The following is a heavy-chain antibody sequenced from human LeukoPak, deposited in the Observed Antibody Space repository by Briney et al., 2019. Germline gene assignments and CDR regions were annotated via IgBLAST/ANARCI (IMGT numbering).Heavy chain of an antibody. D-gene: IGHD7-27*01. V-gene: IGHV4-39*07. J-gene: IGHJ4*02. Sequence: RTSETLSLTCTVSGGSISSSSYYWGWIRQPPGKGLEWIGSMYYSGSTYYNPSLKSRVTISVDTSKKQFSLKLNSVTAADTAVYFCASVSLWGASFDYWGQGTLVTVSS. CDR1: GGSISSSSYY. CDR2: MYYSGST. CDR3: ASVSLWGASFDY.